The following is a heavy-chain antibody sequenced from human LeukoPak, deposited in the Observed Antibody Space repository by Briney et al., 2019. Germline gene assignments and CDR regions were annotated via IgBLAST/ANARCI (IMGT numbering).Heavy chain of an antibody. D-gene: IGHD1-26*01. V-gene: IGHV3-33*01. CDR1: GFTFSSYG. Sequence: GRSLRLSCAASGFTFSSYGMHWVRQAPGKGLEWVAVIWYDGSNKYYADSVKGRFTISRDNSKNTLYLQMNSLRADDTALYHCARDSGSYLQPTDFWGHGTLVTASS. CDR3: ARDSGSYLQPTDF. CDR2: IWYDGSNK. J-gene: IGHJ4*01.